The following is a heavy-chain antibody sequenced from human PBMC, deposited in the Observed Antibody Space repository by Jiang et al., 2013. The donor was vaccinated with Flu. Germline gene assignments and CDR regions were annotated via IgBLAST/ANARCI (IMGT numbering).Heavy chain of an antibody. Sequence: LLKPSETLSLTCAVYGGSFSGYFWSWIRQPPGKGLEWIGEINHSGSTNYNPSLKSRVTISVDTSKNQFSLKLISVTAADTAIYYCARGKLSSSRPLDGMDVWGQGT. CDR1: GGSFSGYF. CDR2: INHSGST. J-gene: IGHJ6*02. CDR3: ARGKLSSSRPLDGMDV. V-gene: IGHV4-34*01. D-gene: IGHD6-13*01.